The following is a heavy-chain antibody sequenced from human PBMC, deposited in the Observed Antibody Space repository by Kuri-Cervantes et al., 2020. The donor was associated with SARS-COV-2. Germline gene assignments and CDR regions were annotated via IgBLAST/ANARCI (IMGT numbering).Heavy chain of an antibody. CDR1: ETTFPNYG. J-gene: IGHJ4*02. D-gene: IGHD2-21*01. CDR2: VKTNSGNT. V-gene: IGHV1-8*01. Sequence: ASVKVSCKTPETTFPNYGINWVRQATGQGLEWMGMVKTNSGNTLYAQFFQGRVTMTRDISTSTVYMELSSLTSEDTAIYYCYCAPKEGFDSWGQGTLVTVSS. CDR3: YCAPKEGFDS.